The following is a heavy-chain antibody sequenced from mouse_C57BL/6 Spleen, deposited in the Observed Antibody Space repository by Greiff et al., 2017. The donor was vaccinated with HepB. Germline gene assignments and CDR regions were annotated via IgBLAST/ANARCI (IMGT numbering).Heavy chain of an antibody. V-gene: IGHV1-69*01. J-gene: IGHJ3*01. CDR2: IDPSDSYT. CDR3: ANYQGFAY. Sequence: QVQLQQPGAELVMPGASVKLSCKASGYTFTSYWMHWVKQRPGQGLEWIGEIDPSDSYTNYNQKFKGKSTLTVDKSPSTAYMQLSSLTAEDSAVYYCANYQGFAYWGQGTLVTVSA. D-gene: IGHD1-1*01. CDR1: GYTFTSYW.